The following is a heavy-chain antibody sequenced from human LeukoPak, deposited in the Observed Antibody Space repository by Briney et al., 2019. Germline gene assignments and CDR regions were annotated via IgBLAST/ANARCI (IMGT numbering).Heavy chain of an antibody. D-gene: IGHD3-22*01. Sequence: PSETLSLTCTVSGGSISGYYWSWIRQPPGKGLEWIGYLYSSGSTNYTPSLKSRVTISLDTSDNQFSLKLSSVTAADTAVSYCASHSYDRSDSSSFDYWGQGTLVTVSS. CDR2: LYSSGST. J-gene: IGHJ4*02. CDR1: GGSISGYY. CDR3: ASHSYDRSDSSSFDY. V-gene: IGHV4-59*08.